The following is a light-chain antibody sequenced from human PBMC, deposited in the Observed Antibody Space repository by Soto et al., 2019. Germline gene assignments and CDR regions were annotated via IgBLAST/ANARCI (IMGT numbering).Light chain of an antibody. Sequence: DIQLTQSPSFLSASVGDRVTITCRVSQGISSYLAWYQQKPGKAPKPLIYAASTLQSGVPSRFSGSGSGTEFTLTISSLQPEDFATYYCQQLNNYPITFGQGTRLEIK. CDR3: QQLNNYPIT. V-gene: IGKV1-9*01. CDR1: QGISSY. J-gene: IGKJ5*01. CDR2: AAS.